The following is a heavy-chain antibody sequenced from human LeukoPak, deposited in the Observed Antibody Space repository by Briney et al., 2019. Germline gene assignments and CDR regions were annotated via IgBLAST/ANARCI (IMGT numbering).Heavy chain of an antibody. CDR1: GFTFSSYG. D-gene: IGHD6-13*01. CDR2: IWYDTSNK. Sequence: GGSLRLSCAASGFTFSSYGMHWVRQAPGKGLEWVAVIWYDTSNKYHADSVKGRFTISRDNSKNTLYLQMNSLRAEDTAVYYCARDLAAAGTWFDPWGQGTLVTVSS. J-gene: IGHJ5*02. CDR3: ARDLAAAGTWFDP. V-gene: IGHV3-33*01.